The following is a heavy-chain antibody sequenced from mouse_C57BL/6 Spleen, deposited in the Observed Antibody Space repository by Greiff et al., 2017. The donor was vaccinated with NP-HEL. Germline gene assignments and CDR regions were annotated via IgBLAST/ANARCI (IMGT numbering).Heavy chain of an antibody. J-gene: IGHJ2*01. Sequence: QVQLQQSGAELVRPGASVTLSCKASGYTFTDYEMHWVKQTPVHDLEWIGAIDPETGGTAYNQKFKGKAILTADKSSSTAYMELRSLTSEDSAVYYCTRIPPITTVVGDYFDYWGQGTTLTVSS. CDR2: IDPETGGT. CDR3: TRIPPITTVVGDYFDY. V-gene: IGHV1-15*01. CDR1: GYTFTDYE. D-gene: IGHD1-1*01.